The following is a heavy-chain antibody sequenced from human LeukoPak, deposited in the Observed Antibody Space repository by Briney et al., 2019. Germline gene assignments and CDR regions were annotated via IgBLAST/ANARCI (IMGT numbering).Heavy chain of an antibody. CDR2: INPNSGGT. CDR1: GYTFTGYY. J-gene: IGHJ5*02. V-gene: IGHV1-2*02. D-gene: IGHD2-2*01. CDR3: ASSSLSVVPADSWFDP. Sequence: ASVKVSCKASGYTFTGYYMHWVRQAPGQGLEWMGWINPNSGGTNYAQKFQGRVTMTRDTSISTANMELSRLRSDDAAVYDCASSSLSVVPADSWFDPWGQGTLVTVSS.